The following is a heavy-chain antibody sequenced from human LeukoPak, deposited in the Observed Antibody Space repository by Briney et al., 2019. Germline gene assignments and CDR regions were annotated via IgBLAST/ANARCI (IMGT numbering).Heavy chain of an antibody. V-gene: IGHV3-30-3*01. CDR2: ISYDGSNK. CDR1: GFTFSSYA. D-gene: IGHD1-26*01. Sequence: GGSLRLSCAASGFTFSSYAMHWVRQAPGKGLEWAAVISYDGSNKYYADSVKGRFTISRDNSKNTLYLQMNSLRVEDTAVYYCARECGTYLYYYYGMDVWGQGTTVTVSS. CDR3: ARECGTYLYYYYGMDV. J-gene: IGHJ6*02.